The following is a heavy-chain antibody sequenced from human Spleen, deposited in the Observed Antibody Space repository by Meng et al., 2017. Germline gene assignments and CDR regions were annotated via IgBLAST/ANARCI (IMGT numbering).Heavy chain of an antibody. CDR1: GGSFSGYY. CDR2: VNHSGNT. D-gene: IGHD4-23*01. Sequence: QGPLQQWGAGLLKPSETLSLTCGVYGGSFSGYYWSWIRQPPGKGLEWIGEVNHSGNTNYNPSLKSRVTISVDTSKNQFSLNLSSVTAADTAVYYCARGTPVVTPRWLDYWGQGTLVTVSS. V-gene: IGHV4-34*01. CDR3: ARGTPVVTPRWLDY. J-gene: IGHJ4*02.